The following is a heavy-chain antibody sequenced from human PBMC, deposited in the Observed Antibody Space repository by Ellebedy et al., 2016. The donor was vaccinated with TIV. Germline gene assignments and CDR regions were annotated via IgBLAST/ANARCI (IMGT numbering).Heavy chain of an antibody. CDR1: GYTLTEYA. V-gene: IGHV7-4-1*02. J-gene: IGHJ6*02. CDR2: INTKTGNP. D-gene: IGHD5-12*01. Sequence: ASVKVSCKASGYTLTEYALCWVRQAPGQGLEWMGWINTKTGNPTFAPGLTERFVFSLDTSVSTAYLEISSLKAEDTAKYFCAREAWIMDVWGQGTTVTVSS. CDR3: AREAWIMDV.